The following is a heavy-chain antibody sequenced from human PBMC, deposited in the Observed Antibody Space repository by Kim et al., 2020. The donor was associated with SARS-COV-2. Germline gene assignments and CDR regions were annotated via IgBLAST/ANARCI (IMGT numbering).Heavy chain of an antibody. CDR3: ARGLGSSNWYSDY. D-gene: IGHD6-13*01. J-gene: IGHJ4*02. CDR1: GGSITSGRYY. V-gene: IGHV4-61*02. CDR2: IYSSGSI. Sequence: SETLSLTCTVSGGSITSGRYYWSWIRQPAGEGLEWIGRIYSSGSITYSPSLKSRVTISVDTSKNQFSLKLSSVTAADTAMYYCARGLGSSNWYSDYWGQGTLVIVSS.